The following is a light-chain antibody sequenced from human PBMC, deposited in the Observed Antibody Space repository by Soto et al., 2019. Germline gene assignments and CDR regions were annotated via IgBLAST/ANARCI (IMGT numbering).Light chain of an antibody. CDR3: QQYGSSPLT. Sequence: EIVLTQSPGTLSLSPGERATLSCRASQRVISSSLAWYQQKPGQSPRLLISYASSRTTGIPDRFSGSGSGTDFTLTISKLEPEDFAVHYCQQYGSSPLTFRGGTKVDMK. J-gene: IGKJ4*01. V-gene: IGKV3-20*01. CDR1: QRVISSS. CDR2: YAS.